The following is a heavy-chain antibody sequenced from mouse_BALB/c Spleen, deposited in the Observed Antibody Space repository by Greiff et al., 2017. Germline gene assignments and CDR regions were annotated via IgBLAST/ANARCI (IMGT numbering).Heavy chain of an antibody. CDR1: GYAFTNYL. D-gene: IGHD2-2*01. V-gene: IGHV1-54*03. J-gene: IGHJ3*01. Sequence: QVQLQQSGAELVRPGTSVKVSCKASGYAFTNYLIEWVKQRPGQGLEWIGVINPGSGGTNYNEKFKGKATLTADKSSSTAYMQLSSLTSDDSAVYFCARGGYGPFAYWGQGTLVTVSA. CDR2: INPGSGGT. CDR3: ARGGYGPFAY.